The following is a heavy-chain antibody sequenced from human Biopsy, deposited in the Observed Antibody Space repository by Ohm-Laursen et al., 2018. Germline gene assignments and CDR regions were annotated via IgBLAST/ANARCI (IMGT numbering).Heavy chain of an antibody. CDR2: IHTSGST. J-gene: IGHJ3*02. V-gene: IGHV4-4*07. D-gene: IGHD3/OR15-3a*01. CDR3: ARGTGKYYVYGAFDI. CDR1: GDSISNDY. Sequence: SDTLSLTCAVSGDSISNDYWSWIQQSAGQGLEWIGRIHTSGSTNHNLSLKSRVTMSVDTSKNQFSLKLRSVTAADTAVYYCARGTGKYYVYGAFDIWGQGTMVTVSS.